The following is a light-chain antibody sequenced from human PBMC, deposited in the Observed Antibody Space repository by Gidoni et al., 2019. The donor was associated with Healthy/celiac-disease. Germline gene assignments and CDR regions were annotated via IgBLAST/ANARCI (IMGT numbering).Light chain of an antibody. CDR3: NSRDSSGNHLV. V-gene: IGLV3-19*01. J-gene: IGLJ2*01. CDR1: SLRSYY. Sequence: SSELTQDPAVSVALGQPVRITCQGDSLRSYYASCYQQKPGQAPVLVIYGKHNRPSGIPDRFSGSSSGTTASLTITGAQAEDEADYSCNSRDSSGNHLVFGGGTKLTVL. CDR2: GKH.